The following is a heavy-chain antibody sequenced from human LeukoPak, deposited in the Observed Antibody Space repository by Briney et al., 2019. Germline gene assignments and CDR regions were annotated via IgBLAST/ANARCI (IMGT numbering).Heavy chain of an antibody. CDR1: GFTFSSYG. J-gene: IGHJ4*02. Sequence: PGGSLRLSCAASGFTFSSYGMHWVRQAPGKGLEWVAVISYDGSNKYYADSVKGRFTIYRDNSKNTLYLQMNSLRAEDTAVYYCATGVREAARLDYWGQGTLVTVSS. CDR3: ATGVREAARLDY. D-gene: IGHD6-6*01. V-gene: IGHV3-30*03. CDR2: ISYDGSNK.